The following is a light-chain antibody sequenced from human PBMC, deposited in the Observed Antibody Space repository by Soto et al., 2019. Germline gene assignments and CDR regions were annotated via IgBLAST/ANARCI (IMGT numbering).Light chain of an antibody. V-gene: IGKV1-39*01. J-gene: IGKJ2*01. CDR2: VVS. CDR1: QTISRN. Sequence: DIQLTQSPSSLSASVGDRVTITCRASQTISRNLNWYQQKPGEAPRLLMYVVSTLQGGVPSRFSGSESGTDYTLTISSVQPDDFATYYCQQSYSIPYTFGKGPKLEI. CDR3: QQSYSIPYT.